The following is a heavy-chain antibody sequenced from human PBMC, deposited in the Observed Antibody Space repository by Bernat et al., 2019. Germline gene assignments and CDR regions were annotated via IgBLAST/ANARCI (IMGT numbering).Heavy chain of an antibody. V-gene: IGHV1-69*17. CDR3: ATGLSDLGELSCFDY. D-gene: IGHD3-16*02. J-gene: IGHJ4*02. CDR1: GGTFSSYA. Sequence: QVQLVQSGAEVKKPGSSVKVSCKASGGTFSSYAISWVRQAPGQGLEWMGGIIPIFGIANYAQKFQGRVTITADKSTSTAYMELSSLRSEDAAVYYCATGLSDLGELSCFDYWGQGTLVTVSS. CDR2: IIPIFGIA.